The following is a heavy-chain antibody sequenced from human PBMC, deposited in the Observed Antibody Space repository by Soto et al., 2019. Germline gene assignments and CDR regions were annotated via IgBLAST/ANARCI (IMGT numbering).Heavy chain of an antibody. J-gene: IGHJ4*02. CDR2: IYWDDDK. D-gene: IGHD6-13*01. V-gene: IGHV2-5*02. CDR3: AHTVAVSSSWFGPIYY. Sequence: QITLKESGPPLVKPTQTLTLTCSFSGFSLSTTGVGVSWIRQPPGKALEWLAVIYWDDDKRYSPFLQSRLTITKDTSKNQVGLTMTNMDPVDTATYYCAHTVAVSSSWFGPIYYWGQGTLVTVSS. CDR1: GFSLSTTGVG.